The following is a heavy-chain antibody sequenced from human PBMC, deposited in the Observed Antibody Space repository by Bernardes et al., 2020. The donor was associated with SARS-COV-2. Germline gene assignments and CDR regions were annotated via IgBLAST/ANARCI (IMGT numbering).Heavy chain of an antibody. Sequence: SETLSLTCTVSGGSISSYYWSWIRQPAGKGLEWIGRIYTSGSTNYNPSLKSRVTMSVDTSKNQFSLKLSSVTAADTAVYYCARDQIVVVPAAPQDGHLPYYYYYYYMDVWGKGTTVTVSS. CDR2: IYTSGST. CDR1: GGSISSYY. D-gene: IGHD2-2*01. CDR3: ARDQIVVVPAAPQDGHLPYYYYYYYMDV. J-gene: IGHJ6*03. V-gene: IGHV4-4*07.